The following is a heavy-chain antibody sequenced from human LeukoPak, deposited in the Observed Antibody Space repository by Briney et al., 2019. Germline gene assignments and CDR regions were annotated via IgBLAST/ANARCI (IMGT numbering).Heavy chain of an antibody. CDR1: GYTFTSYD. J-gene: IGHJ4*02. CDR3: ARARVIVGATRGLGY. CDR2: MNPNSGNT. D-gene: IGHD1-26*01. Sequence: APVKVSCKASGYTFTSYDINWVRQATGQGLEWMGWMNPNSGNTGYAQKFQGRVTMTRNTSISTAYMELSSLRSEDTAVYYCARARVIVGATRGLGYWGQGTLVTVSS. V-gene: IGHV1-8*01.